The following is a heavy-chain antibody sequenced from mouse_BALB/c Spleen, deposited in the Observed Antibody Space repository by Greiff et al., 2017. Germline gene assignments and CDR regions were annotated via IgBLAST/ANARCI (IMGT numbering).Heavy chain of an antibody. CDR1: GFTFSSYT. J-gene: IGHJ1*01. CDR3: ARHRYYGSSFYWYFDV. Sequence: EVHLVESGGGLVQPGGSLKLSCAASGFTFSSYTMSWVRQTPEKRLEWVAYISNGGGSTYYPDTVKGRFTISRDNAKNTLYLQMSSLKSEDTAMYYCARHRYYGSSFYWYFDVWGAGTTVTVSS. V-gene: IGHV5-12-2*01. CDR2: ISNGGGST. D-gene: IGHD1-1*01.